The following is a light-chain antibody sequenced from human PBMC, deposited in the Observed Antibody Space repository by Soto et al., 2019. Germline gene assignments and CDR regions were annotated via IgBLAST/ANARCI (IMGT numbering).Light chain of an antibody. V-gene: IGKV3-20*01. Sequence: DIVLTLSPGTLCLSPGEGATLSCRASQSVSSSYLAWYQQKPGQAPRLLIYGASSRATGIPDRFSGSGSGTDFTLTISRLEPGDFAVYYCQQYGSSPRTFGQGTKVDIK. J-gene: IGKJ1*01. CDR2: GAS. CDR3: QQYGSSPRT. CDR1: QSVSSSY.